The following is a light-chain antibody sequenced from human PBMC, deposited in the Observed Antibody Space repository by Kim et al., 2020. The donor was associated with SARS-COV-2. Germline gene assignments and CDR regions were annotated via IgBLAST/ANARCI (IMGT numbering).Light chain of an antibody. CDR3: QQYKTYPRA. Sequence: DIQMTQSPSTLSASIGDRVTITCRASQSISSWLAWYQQKPGKAPKFLIYDASRLGSGVPSRFSGSGSGTEFTLTISSLQPDDFATYQCQQYKTYPRAVGRRTKVDIK. V-gene: IGKV1-5*01. CDR2: DAS. CDR1: QSISSW. J-gene: IGKJ1*01.